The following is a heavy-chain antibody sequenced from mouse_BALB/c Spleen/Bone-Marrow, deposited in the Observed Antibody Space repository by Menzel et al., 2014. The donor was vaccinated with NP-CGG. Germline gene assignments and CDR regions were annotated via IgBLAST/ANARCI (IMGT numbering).Heavy chain of an antibody. CDR3: ARELVRGMDY. CDR1: GYAFTNYW. V-gene: IGHV1-54*01. D-gene: IGHD1-1*01. Sequence: LQESGAELVRPGTSVMVSCKASGYAFTNYWLEWIKQRPGQGLEWIGVINPGSGGINYNEKFKGKATLTADKSSSTAYMQLSSLTSDDSAVYFCARELVRGMDYWGQGTSVTVSS. J-gene: IGHJ4*01. CDR2: INPGSGGI.